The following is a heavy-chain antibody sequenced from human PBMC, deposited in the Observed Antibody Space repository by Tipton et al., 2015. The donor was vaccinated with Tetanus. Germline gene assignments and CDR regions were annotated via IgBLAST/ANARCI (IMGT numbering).Heavy chain of an antibody. CDR2: IYAAGST. CDR3: ARVPLGGGYLDI. J-gene: IGHJ2*01. V-gene: IGHV3-53*01. Sequence: SLRLSCVVSGFSVSSNYITWVRQAPGKGLEWLSIIYAAGSTYYADSVKGRFTLSRDISKDKVFLHIDSVRPEDTAVYYCARVPLGGGYLDIWGRGTLVTVSS. D-gene: IGHD2-15*01. CDR1: GFSVSSNY.